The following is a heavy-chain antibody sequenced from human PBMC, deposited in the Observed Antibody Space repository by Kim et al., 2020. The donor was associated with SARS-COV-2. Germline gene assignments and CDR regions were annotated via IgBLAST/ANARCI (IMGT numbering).Heavy chain of an antibody. Sequence: GGSLRLSCAASGFTFSSYGMHWVRQAPGKGLEWVAVISYDGSNKYYADSEKGRFTISRDNSKNTLYLQMNSLRAEDTAVYYCAKGGGGGSLNFDYWGQGT. D-gene: IGHD2-15*01. CDR1: GFTFSSYG. V-gene: IGHV3-30*18. CDR2: ISYDGSNK. CDR3: AKGGGGGSLNFDY. J-gene: IGHJ4*02.